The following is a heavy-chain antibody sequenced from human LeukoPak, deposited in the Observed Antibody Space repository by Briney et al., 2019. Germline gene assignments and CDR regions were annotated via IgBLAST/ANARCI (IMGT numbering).Heavy chain of an antibody. CDR1: GGSISSSSYY. D-gene: IGHD1-7*01. V-gene: IGHV4-39*01. CDR2: IYYSGST. Sequence: SETLSLTCTVSGGSISSSSYYWGWIRQPPGKGLEWIGSIYYSGSTHYNPSLKSRVTISVDTSKNQFSLKLSSVTAADTAVYYCARRGWNYGSAVDYWGQGTLVTVSS. J-gene: IGHJ4*02. CDR3: ARRGWNYGSAVDY.